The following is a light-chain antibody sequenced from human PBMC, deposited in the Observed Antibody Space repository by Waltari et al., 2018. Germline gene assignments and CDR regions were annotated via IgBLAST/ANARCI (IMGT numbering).Light chain of an antibody. Sequence: QSVLTQPPSASGTPVQRFTISCSGSSSNIGSHYVSWYQQLPGPAPKLLMYSNNHRPSGVSDRFSGSKSGTSASLAISGLRSEDEVDYYCATWDDSLSGPVFGTGTKVIVL. CDR1: SSNIGSHY. V-gene: IGLV1-47*01. J-gene: IGLJ1*01. CDR3: ATWDDSLSGPV. CDR2: SNN.